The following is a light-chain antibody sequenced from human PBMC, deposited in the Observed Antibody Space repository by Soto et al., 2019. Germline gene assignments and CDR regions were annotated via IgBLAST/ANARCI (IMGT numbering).Light chain of an antibody. V-gene: IGKV3-15*01. CDR3: QQYNNWPLT. CDR2: VAS. J-gene: IGKJ4*01. CDR1: QSVSNN. Sequence: EIVMTQSPATRSVSPGERATLSCRASQSVSNNLAWYQQKPGQAPRLLIYVASTRATNIPARFSGSGSGTEFTLTISSLQSEDFAVYFCQQYNNWPLTFGGGTKVEIK.